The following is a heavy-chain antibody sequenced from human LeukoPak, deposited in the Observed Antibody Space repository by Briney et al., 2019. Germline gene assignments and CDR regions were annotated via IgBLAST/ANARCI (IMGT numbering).Heavy chain of an antibody. V-gene: IGHV3-9*01. CDR3: AKTVSSGLSRKAFDI. J-gene: IGHJ3*02. CDR2: ISWNSGSI. D-gene: IGHD6-19*01. Sequence: PGGSLRLSCAASGFTFDDYAMHWVRQAPGKGLEWVSGISWNSGSIGYADSVKGRFTISRDNAKNSLYPQMNSLRAEDTALYYCAKTVSSGLSRKAFDIWGQGTMVTVSS. CDR1: GFTFDDYA.